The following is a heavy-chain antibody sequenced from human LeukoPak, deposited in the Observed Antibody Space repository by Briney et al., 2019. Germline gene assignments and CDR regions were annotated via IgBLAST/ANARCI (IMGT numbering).Heavy chain of an antibody. CDR1: GFTFSSYE. V-gene: IGHV3-48*03. D-gene: IGHD6-13*01. J-gene: IGHJ4*02. CDR3: ARVSIAAAPYYFDY. Sequence: PGGSLRLSCAASGFTFSSYEMNWVRQAPGKGLEWVSYISSSGSTIYYADSVKGRFTISRDNAKNSLDLQMNSLRAEDTAVYYCARVSIAAAPYYFDYWGQGTLVTVSS. CDR2: ISSSGSTI.